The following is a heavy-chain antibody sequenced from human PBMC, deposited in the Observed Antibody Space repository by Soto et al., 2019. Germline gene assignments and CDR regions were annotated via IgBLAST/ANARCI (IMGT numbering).Heavy chain of an antibody. D-gene: IGHD2-15*01. Sequence: QVQLQESGPGLVKPSETLSLTCTVSGGSISSYYWSWIRQPPGKGLEWIGYIYYSGSTNYNPSLKSRVTISVDTSKNQFSLKLSSVTAADTAVYYCAGYCSGGSCRYFDYWGQGTLVTVSS. CDR1: GGSISSYY. CDR2: IYYSGST. J-gene: IGHJ4*02. CDR3: AGYCSGGSCRYFDY. V-gene: IGHV4-59*08.